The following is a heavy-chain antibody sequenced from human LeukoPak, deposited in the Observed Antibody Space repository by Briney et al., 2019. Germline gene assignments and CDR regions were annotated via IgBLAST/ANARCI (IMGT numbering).Heavy chain of an antibody. CDR2: IKQDGSEK. CDR1: GFTFSNYW. CDR3: ARGCCLLEY. D-gene: IGHD5/OR15-5a*01. J-gene: IGHJ4*02. V-gene: IGHV3-7*05. Sequence: GGSLRLSCAASGFTFSNYWTSRVRQTPGKGLEWVANIKQDGSEKYYVDSVKGRFTISRDNAKNSLYLQMNSLRAEDTAIYYCARGCCLLEYWGQGTLVTVSS.